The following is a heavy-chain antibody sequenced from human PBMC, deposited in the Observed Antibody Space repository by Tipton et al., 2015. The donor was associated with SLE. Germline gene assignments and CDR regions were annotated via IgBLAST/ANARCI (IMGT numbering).Heavy chain of an antibody. V-gene: IGHV4-59*08. J-gene: IGHJ4*02. D-gene: IGHD7-27*01. CDR3: ARAELGDFDY. Sequence: TLSLTCTVSGGSISGYYWSWIRQPPGKGLEWIAYIHSSGSTNYNPSLKSRVTISADTSKNQFSLRLSSVTAADTAVYYCARAELGDFDYWGPGSLVTVSS. CDR2: IHSSGST. CDR1: GGSISGYY.